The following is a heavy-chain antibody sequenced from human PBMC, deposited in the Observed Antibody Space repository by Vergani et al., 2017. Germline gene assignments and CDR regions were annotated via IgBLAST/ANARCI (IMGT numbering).Heavy chain of an antibody. V-gene: IGHV3-23*04. CDR2: ISGSGGST. Sequence: EVQLVESGGGLVKPGGSLRLSCAASGFTFSSYAMSWVRQAPGKGLEWVSAISGSGGSTYYADSVKGRFTLSRDNSKNTLYLQMNSLRAEDTAVYYCARESYYYDSSGYYPEYYFDYGGQGTLVTVSS. CDR3: ARESYYYDSSGYYPEYYFDY. D-gene: IGHD3-22*01. CDR1: GFTFSSYA. J-gene: IGHJ4*02.